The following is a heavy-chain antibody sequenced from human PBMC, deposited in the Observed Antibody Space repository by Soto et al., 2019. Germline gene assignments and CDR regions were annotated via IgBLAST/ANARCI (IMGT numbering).Heavy chain of an antibody. CDR1: GFTFSNAW. J-gene: IGHJ6*02. Sequence: EVQLVESGGGLVKPGGSLRLSCAASGFTFSNAWMNWVRQAPGKGLEWVGRIKSKTDGGTTDYAAPVKGRFTISRDDSKNTLYLQMNSLKTEDTAVYYCTTAPHSGWYINYYYYGMDVWGQGTTVTVSS. CDR3: TTAPHSGWYINYYYYGMDV. D-gene: IGHD6-19*01. V-gene: IGHV3-15*07. CDR2: IKSKTDGGTT.